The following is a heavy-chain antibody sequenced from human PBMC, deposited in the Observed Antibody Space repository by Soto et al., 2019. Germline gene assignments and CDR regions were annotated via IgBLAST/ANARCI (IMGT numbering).Heavy chain of an antibody. Sequence: GGSLRLSCAASGFTFSSYAMSWVRQAPGKGLEWVSAISGSGGSTYYADSVKGRFTISRDNSKNTLYLQMNSLRAEDTAVYYCAKGGLKVGATRTFYYYDGMDVWGQGTTVTVSS. CDR1: GFTFSSYA. CDR3: AKGGLKVGATRTFYYYDGMDV. CDR2: ISGSGGST. V-gene: IGHV3-23*01. D-gene: IGHD1-26*01. J-gene: IGHJ6*02.